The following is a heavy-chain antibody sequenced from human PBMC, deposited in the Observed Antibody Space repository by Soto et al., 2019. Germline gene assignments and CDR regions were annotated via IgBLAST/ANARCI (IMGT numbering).Heavy chain of an antibody. D-gene: IGHD1-26*01. V-gene: IGHV3-48*02. CDR3: VRDRDLYRDMVHADL. J-gene: IGHJ4*01. CDR1: GFTISGCS. CDR2: ITIRTGDI. Sequence: GGSLRLSCEASGFTISGCSMNCVRQAPGKGLEWLAYITIRTGDILYADSVRGRFTISADNAENSVFLQMNSLRDEDTAVYFCVRDRDLYRDMVHADLWGQGTLVTVSS.